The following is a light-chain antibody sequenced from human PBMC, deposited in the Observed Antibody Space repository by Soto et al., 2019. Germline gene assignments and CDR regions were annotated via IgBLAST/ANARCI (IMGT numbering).Light chain of an antibody. Sequence: EIVLTQSPVTLSLSPGERATLSCRASQSVTTFLAWYQQKPGQAPRLLIYDASKRATGIPARCSGSGSGTDFTLTISSLDPEDFAVYYCQQRTNWPLTFGGGTKVEIK. J-gene: IGKJ4*01. CDR1: QSVTTF. CDR3: QQRTNWPLT. V-gene: IGKV3-11*01. CDR2: DAS.